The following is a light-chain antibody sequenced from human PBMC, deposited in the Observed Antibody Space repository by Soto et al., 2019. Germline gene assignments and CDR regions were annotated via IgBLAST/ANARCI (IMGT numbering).Light chain of an antibody. V-gene: IGLV2-14*03. CDR3: SSYTSRSTYV. CDR2: DVS. J-gene: IGLJ1*01. CDR1: SSDVGGYDY. Sequence: SELTQAAYVSGSPGPSIPITSNGTSSDVGGYDYVSWYQQYPGKAPKLMIYDVSNRPSGVSIRFSASTSANTASLTISGLQAEDEADYYCSSYTSRSTYVFGTGTKVTVL.